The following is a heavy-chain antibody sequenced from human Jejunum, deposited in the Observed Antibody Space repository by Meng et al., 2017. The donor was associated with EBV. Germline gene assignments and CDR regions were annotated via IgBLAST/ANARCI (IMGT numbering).Heavy chain of an antibody. CDR1: GFTFSSYS. D-gene: IGHD3-16*02. V-gene: IGHV3-21*02. J-gene: IGHJ4*02. CDR2: ISSGSSFI. Sequence: EVKLVGSGGGLVKPGGSLRLSCAASGFTFSSYSMNWVRQAPGKGLEWVSYISSGSSFIYYADSVKGRFTISRDDAKNSLFLQLNSLRAEDTAVYYCVRDSSFNVHWGQGTLVTVSS. CDR3: VRDSSFNVH.